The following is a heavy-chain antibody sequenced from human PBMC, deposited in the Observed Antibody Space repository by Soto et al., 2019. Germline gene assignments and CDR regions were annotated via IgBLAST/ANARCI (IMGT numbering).Heavy chain of an antibody. D-gene: IGHD3-10*01. J-gene: IGHJ4*02. V-gene: IGHV6-1*01. CDR3: ARSSLIRGVPFDY. CDR2: TYYKSKWYN. CDR1: GDSVSSNSVV. Sequence: KQSQTLSLTCAISGDSVSSNSVVWNWIRQSPSRGLEWLGRTYYKSKWYNDYAVSGKSRITINPDTSKNQFSLQLNSLTPEDTAVYYCARSSLIRGVPFDYWGPGTLVTVSS.